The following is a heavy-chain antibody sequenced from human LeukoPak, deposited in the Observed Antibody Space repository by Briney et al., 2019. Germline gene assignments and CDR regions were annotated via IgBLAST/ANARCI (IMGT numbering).Heavy chain of an antibody. J-gene: IGHJ2*01. D-gene: IGHD3-22*01. CDR1: GGSISSYY. V-gene: IGHV4-59*01. CDR3: ARDYDSSGSDWYFDL. CDR2: IYYSGST. Sequence: SETLSLTCTVSGGSISSYYWSWIRQPPGKGLEWIGYIYYSGSTNYNPSLKSRVTISVDTSKNQLSLKLTSVTAADTAVYYCARDYDSSGSDWYFDLWGRGTLVTVSS.